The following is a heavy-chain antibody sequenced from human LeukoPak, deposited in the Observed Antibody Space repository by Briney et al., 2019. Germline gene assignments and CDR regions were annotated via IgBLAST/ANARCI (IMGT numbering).Heavy chain of an antibody. CDR3: VREEGTSGAFDI. CDR1: GGTFNYYP. CDR2: IIPLYGTT. J-gene: IGHJ3*02. D-gene: IGHD3-10*01. V-gene: IGHV1-69*06. Sequence: SVKVSCKASGGTFNYYPISWVRPAPGKGLEWLGSIIPLYGTTKSAQRFLGRVTTTADKSTNTLYMELDSLTSDDTAVYYCVREEGTSGAFDIWGQGTLVTVSS.